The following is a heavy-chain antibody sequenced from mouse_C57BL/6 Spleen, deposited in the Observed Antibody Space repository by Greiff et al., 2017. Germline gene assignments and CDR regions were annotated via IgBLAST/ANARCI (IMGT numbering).Heavy chain of an antibody. Sequence: DVKLVESGGGLVKPGGSLKLSCAASGFTFSSYAMSWVRQTPGKRLEWVATISDGGSYTYYPDNVKGRFTISRDNAKNNLYLQMSQLKSEDTAMYYCAREGYYYGSSYFDDWGQGTTLTVSS. D-gene: IGHD1-1*01. J-gene: IGHJ2*01. CDR3: AREGYYYGSSYFDD. CDR1: GFTFSSYA. V-gene: IGHV5-4*01. CDR2: ISDGGSYT.